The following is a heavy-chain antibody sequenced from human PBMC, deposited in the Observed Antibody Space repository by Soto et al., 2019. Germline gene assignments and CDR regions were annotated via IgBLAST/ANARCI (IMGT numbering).Heavy chain of an antibody. CDR3: ARHSRYDYVWGSYRWEYFDY. D-gene: IGHD3-16*02. J-gene: IGHJ4*02. CDR1: VYSFTSYW. CDR2: IYPGDSDT. Sequence: PGESVKISCKGSVYSFTSYWIGWVRQMPGKGLEWMGIIYPGDSDTRYSPSFQGQVTISADKSISTAYLQWSSLKASDTAMYYCARHSRYDYVWGSYRWEYFDYWGQGTLVTV. V-gene: IGHV5-51*01.